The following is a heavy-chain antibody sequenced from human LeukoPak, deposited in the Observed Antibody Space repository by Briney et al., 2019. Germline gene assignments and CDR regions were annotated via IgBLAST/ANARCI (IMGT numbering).Heavy chain of an antibody. CDR3: ARARGYSYGENDVFDI. CDR1: GFTFSSYS. V-gene: IGHV3-21*01. J-gene: IGHJ3*02. D-gene: IGHD5-18*01. CDR2: ISSSSYI. Sequence: GGSLRLSCAASGFTFSSYSMNWVRQAPGKGLEWVSSISSSSYIYYADSVKGRFTISRDNAKNSLYLQMNSLRAEDTAVYYCARARGYSYGENDVFDIWGQGTMVTVSS.